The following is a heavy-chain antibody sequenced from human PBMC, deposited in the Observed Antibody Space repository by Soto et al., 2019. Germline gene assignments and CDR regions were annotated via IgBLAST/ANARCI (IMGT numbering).Heavy chain of an antibody. D-gene: IGHD5-12*01. CDR2: INPNSGGT. CDR3: ARDLKGVATSYGMDV. J-gene: IGHJ6*02. CDR1: GYTFTGYY. V-gene: IGHV1-2*04. Sequence: ASVKVSCKASGYTFTGYYMHWVRQAPGQGLEWMGWINPNSGGTNYAQKFQGWVTMTRDTFISTAYMELSRLRSDDTAVYYCARDLKGVATSYGMDVWGQGTTVTVSS.